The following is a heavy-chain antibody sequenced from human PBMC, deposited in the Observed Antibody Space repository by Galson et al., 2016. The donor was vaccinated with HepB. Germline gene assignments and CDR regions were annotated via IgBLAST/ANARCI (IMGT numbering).Heavy chain of an antibody. J-gene: IGHJ5*02. Sequence: SVKVSCKASGGTFNSYVINWVRRAPGHGLDWMGGITPIFGSATYAQKFQGRVTITAVKSAHTVYMELRSLRSEDTAVYYCARGATVGARVWFDPWGQGTLVTVSS. V-gene: IGHV1-69*06. D-gene: IGHD1-26*01. CDR3: ARGATVGARVWFDP. CDR2: ITPIFGSA. CDR1: GGTFNSYV.